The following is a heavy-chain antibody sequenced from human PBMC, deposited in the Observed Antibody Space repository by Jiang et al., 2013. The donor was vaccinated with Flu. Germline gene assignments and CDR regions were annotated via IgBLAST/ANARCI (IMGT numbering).Heavy chain of an antibody. D-gene: IGHD3/OR15-3a*01. V-gene: IGHV4-34*01. CDR1: GGSVQWLL. Sequence: TCAVYGGSVQWLLLELDPPAPRKGLEWIGEINHSGSTNYNPSLKSRVTISVDTSKNQFSLKLSSVTAADTAVYYCARGGLGIIYYYYYGMDVWGQGTTVTVSS. CDR2: INHSGST. J-gene: IGHJ6*02. CDR3: ARGGLGIIYYYYYGMDV.